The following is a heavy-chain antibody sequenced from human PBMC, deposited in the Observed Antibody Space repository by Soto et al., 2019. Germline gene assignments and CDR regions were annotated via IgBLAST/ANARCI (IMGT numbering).Heavy chain of an antibody. J-gene: IGHJ4*02. V-gene: IGHV3-23*01. CDR1: GFSFSSYA. D-gene: IGHD7-27*01. Sequence: EVQLLESGGALVQPGESLRLSCAASGFSFSSYAMSWVRQAPGKGLEWVSGISGSGGSTYYADSVKGRFTISRDNSKNTLYLQMNRLRAEDTAVYYCAKGLGLRYLDYWGQGTLVTVSS. CDR2: ISGSGGST. CDR3: AKGLGLRYLDY.